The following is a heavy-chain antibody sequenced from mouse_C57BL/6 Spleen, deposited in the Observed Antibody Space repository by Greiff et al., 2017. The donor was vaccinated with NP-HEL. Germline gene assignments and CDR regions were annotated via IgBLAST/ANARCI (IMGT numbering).Heavy chain of an antibody. V-gene: IGHV1-18*01. CDR3: ARRNDYDDWYFDV. J-gene: IGHJ1*03. CDR1: GYTFTDYN. D-gene: IGHD2-4*01. Sequence: EVQLQQSGPELVKPGASVKIPCKASGYTFTDYNMDWVKQSHGKSLEWIGDINPNSGGTIYNQKFKGKATLTVDKSSSTAYMELRSLTSEDTAVYYCARRNDYDDWYFDVWGTGTTVTVSS. CDR2: INPNSGGT.